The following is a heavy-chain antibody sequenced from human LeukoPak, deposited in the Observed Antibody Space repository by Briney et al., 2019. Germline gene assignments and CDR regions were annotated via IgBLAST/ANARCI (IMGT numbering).Heavy chain of an antibody. CDR2: INHSGST. V-gene: IGHV4-34*01. CDR3: ASFYGSGSYYRNWFDP. J-gene: IGHJ5*02. Sequence: SETLSLTCAVYGGSFSGYYWSWIRQPPGKGLEWIGEINHSGSTNYNPSLKSRVTISVDASKNQFSLKLSSVTAADTAVYYCASFYGSGSYYRNWFDPWGQGTLVTVSS. CDR1: GGSFSGYY. D-gene: IGHD3-10*01.